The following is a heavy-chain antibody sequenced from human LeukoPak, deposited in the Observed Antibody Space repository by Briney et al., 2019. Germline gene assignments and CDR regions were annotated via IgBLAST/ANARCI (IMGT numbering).Heavy chain of an antibody. V-gene: IGHV3-30*02. CDR1: RFTFSSYR. Sequence: SGGSLRLSCAASRFTFSSYRMHWVRQAPGKGLQWVAYIRYDGSNQYYADSAKGRFTISRDNSKNSLYLQMNSLRSEDTAVYYCAKDDSTSWYYFDYWGQGTLVTVSS. J-gene: IGHJ4*02. CDR2: IRYDGSNQ. CDR3: AKDDSTSWYYFDY. D-gene: IGHD6-13*01.